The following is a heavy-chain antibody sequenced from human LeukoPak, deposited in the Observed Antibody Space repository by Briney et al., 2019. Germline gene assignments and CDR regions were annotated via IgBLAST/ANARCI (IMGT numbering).Heavy chain of an antibody. D-gene: IGHD1-26*01. CDR3: ASRRVAVPTTRAFDY. J-gene: IGHJ4*02. CDR1: GFTLSAYE. CDR2: ISGPSI. Sequence: PGGSLRLSCAASGFTLSAYEMNWVRQAPGKGLEWISYISGPSIQYADSVKGRFTISGDNAKNSLYLQMNSLRAEDTAVYYCASRRVAVPTTRAFDYWGQGTLVTVSS. V-gene: IGHV3-48*03.